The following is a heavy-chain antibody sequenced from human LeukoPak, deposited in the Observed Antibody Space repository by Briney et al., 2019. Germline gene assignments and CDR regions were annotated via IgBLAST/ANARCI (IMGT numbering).Heavy chain of an antibody. CDR2: IYYSGST. CDR3: ARTRLVVVPAAISYNWFDH. J-gene: IGHJ5*02. V-gene: IGHV4-59*01. Sequence: SETLSLTCTVSGGSISSYYWSWIRQPPGKGLEWNGYIYYSGSTNYNPSLKSRVTISVDTSKNQFSLKLSSVTAADTAVYYCARTRLVVVPAAISYNWFDHWGQGTLVTVSS. D-gene: IGHD2-2*02. CDR1: GGSISSYY.